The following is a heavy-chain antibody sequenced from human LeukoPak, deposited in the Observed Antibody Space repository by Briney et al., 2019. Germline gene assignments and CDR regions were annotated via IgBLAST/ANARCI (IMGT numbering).Heavy chain of an antibody. CDR1: GYTFTSYG. CDR3: ARAGVLWAIVGATIDY. CDR2: ISAYNGNT. V-gene: IGHV1-18*01. J-gene: IGHJ4*02. Sequence: ASVKVSCKASGYTFTSYGISWVRQAPGQGLEWMGWISAYNGNTNYAQKLQGRVTMTTDTSTSTAYMELRSLRSNDTAVYYCARAGVLWAIVGATIDYWGQGTLVTVSS. D-gene: IGHD1-26*01.